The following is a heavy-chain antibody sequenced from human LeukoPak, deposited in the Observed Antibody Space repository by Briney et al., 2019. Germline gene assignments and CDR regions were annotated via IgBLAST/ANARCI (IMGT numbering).Heavy chain of an antibody. CDR3: ARGTWRCSSTSCPILFDY. D-gene: IGHD2-2*01. J-gene: IGHJ4*02. V-gene: IGHV3-66*01. Sequence: GGSLRLSCAASGFTVSSNYMSWVRQAPGKGLEWVSVIYSGGSTYYADSVKGRFTISRDNPKNTLYLQMNSLRAEDTAVYYCARGTWRCSSTSCPILFDYWGQGTLVTVSP. CDR1: GFTVSSNY. CDR2: IYSGGST.